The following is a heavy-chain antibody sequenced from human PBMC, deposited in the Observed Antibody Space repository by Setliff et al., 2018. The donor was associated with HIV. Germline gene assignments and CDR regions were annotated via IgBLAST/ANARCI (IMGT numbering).Heavy chain of an antibody. CDR2: INHSGST. Sequence: SETLSLTCAVSGSSISNGYYWNWIRQPPGKGLEWIGEINHSGSTNYNPSLKSRVTVSVDTSKNQFSLKVSSVTAADTAVYYCARETEAGTFDYWGQGTLVTVSS. D-gene: IGHD6-19*01. J-gene: IGHJ4*02. V-gene: IGHV4-34*01. CDR3: ARETEAGTFDY. CDR1: GSSISNGYY.